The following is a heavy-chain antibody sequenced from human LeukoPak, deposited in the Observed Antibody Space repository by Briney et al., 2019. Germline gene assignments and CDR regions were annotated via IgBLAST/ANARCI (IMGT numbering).Heavy chain of an antibody. CDR1: GGSISSYY. D-gene: IGHD5-18*01. Sequence: SETLSLTCTVSGGSISSYYWSWIRQPAGKGLEWIGRIYTSGSTIYNPSLKSRVTMSVDTSKNQFSLKLSSVTAADTAVYYCAREGVDTAMVYYFDYWGQGTLVTVSS. J-gene: IGHJ4*02. V-gene: IGHV4-4*07. CDR3: AREGVDTAMVYYFDY. CDR2: IYTSGST.